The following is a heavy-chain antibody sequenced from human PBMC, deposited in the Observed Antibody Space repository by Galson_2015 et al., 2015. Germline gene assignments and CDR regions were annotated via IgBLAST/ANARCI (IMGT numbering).Heavy chain of an antibody. CDR3: ARTTVTGPYGYSYYGVDV. J-gene: IGHJ6*02. V-gene: IGHV6-1*01. Sequence: CAISGDSVSSNTAAWNWIRQSPSRGLEWLGRTYSRSKWYTDYAVAVKSRITINPDTSKNQFSLQLSSVTPEDTAVYYCARTTVTGPYGYSYYGVDVWGQGTTVPVSS. CDR2: TYSRSKWYT. CDR1: GDSVSSNTAA. D-gene: IGHD6-19*01.